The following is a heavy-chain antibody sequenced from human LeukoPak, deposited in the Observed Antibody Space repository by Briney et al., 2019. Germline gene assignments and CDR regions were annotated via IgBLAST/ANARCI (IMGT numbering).Heavy chain of an antibody. CDR2: IIPIFGTA. CDR1: GYTFTSYG. D-gene: IGHD1-14*01. CDR3: ARDSSEFRSLLFH. J-gene: IGHJ1*01. V-gene: IGHV1-69*13. Sequence: ASVKVSCKASGYTFTSYGISWVRQAPGQGLEWMGGIIPIFGTANCAQKFQGRVTITADESTSTAYMELSSLRSEDTAVYYCARDSSEFRSLLFHWGQGTLATVSS.